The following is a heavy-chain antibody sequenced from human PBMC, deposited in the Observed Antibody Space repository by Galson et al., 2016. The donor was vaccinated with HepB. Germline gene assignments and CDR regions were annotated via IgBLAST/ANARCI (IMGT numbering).Heavy chain of an antibody. J-gene: IGHJ5*02. CDR1: GGSISTDY. V-gene: IGHV4-59*12. D-gene: IGHD1-14*01. CDR2: VFHNGRT. CDR3: ARDDLALTTASGLWFDP. Sequence: ETLSLTCTVSGGSISTDYWTWIRQAPGRGLEWIGYVFHNGRTDYNPSLKSRVTISIDTSKKQFSLKLTSVTAADTAVYYCARDDLALTTASGLWFDPWGQGTLVTVSS.